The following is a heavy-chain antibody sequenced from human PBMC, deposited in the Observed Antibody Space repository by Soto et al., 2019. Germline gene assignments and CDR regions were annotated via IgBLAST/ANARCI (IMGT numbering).Heavy chain of an antibody. Sequence: QVQLVESGGGVVQPGRSLRLSCAASGFTFSSYGMHWVRQAPGKGLEWVAVISYDGSNKYYADSVKGRFTISRDNSKNTLYRQMNSLRAEDTAVYYCARNGDNWKTFTASGPIDYWGQGTLVTVSS. CDR1: GFTFSSYG. D-gene: IGHD1-20*01. CDR3: ARNGDNWKTFTASGPIDY. V-gene: IGHV3-30*03. J-gene: IGHJ4*02. CDR2: ISYDGSNK.